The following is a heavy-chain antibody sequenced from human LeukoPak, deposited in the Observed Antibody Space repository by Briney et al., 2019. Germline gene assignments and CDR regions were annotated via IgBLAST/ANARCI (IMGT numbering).Heavy chain of an antibody. CDR2: INSDGSST. J-gene: IGHJ5*02. Sequence: GGSLRLSCAASRFTFSSYWMHWVRQAPGKGLVWVSRINSDGSSTSYADSVKGRFTISRDNAKNTLYLQMNSLRAEDTAVYYCARVSTRRTNWFDPWGQGTLVTVSS. V-gene: IGHV3-74*01. CDR1: RFTFSSYW. CDR3: ARVSTRRTNWFDP. D-gene: IGHD1/OR15-1a*01.